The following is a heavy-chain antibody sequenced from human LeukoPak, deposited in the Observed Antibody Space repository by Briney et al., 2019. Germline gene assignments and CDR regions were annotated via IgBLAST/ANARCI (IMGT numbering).Heavy chain of an antibody. CDR3: ARNTPSLSTNGMDV. CDR1: GFTFSRYS. D-gene: IGHD3-3*02. J-gene: IGHJ6*02. CDR2: ISGGSTST. Sequence: PGGSLRLSCAASGFTFSRYSMNWVRQAPGKGLEWVSVISGGSTSTFYADSVKGRFTISRDNAKNSLYLQMDSLRAEDTAVYYCARNTPSLSTNGMDVWGQGTTVTVSS. V-gene: IGHV3-21*01.